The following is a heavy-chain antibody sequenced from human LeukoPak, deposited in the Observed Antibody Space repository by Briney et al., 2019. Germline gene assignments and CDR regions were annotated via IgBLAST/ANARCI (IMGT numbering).Heavy chain of an antibody. CDR3: AKDKSGYDSSGYYGYFDY. CDR1: GFTFSSYG. J-gene: IGHJ4*02. CDR2: ISYDGSNK. D-gene: IGHD3-22*01. Sequence: PGRSMRLSCAASGFTFSSYGMHRVRQALGKGLEWVAAISYDGSNKYYADSVKGRFTISRDNSKNTLYLQMNSLRAEDTAVYYCAKDKSGYDSSGYYGYFDYWGQGTLVTVSS. V-gene: IGHV3-30*18.